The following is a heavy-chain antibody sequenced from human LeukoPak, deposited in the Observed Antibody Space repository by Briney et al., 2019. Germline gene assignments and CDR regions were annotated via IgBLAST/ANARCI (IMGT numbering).Heavy chain of an antibody. CDR2: INPHSGGT. Sequence: GASVTVSCKASGYTFTGYYIHWVRQAPGQGLEWMGWINPHSGGTNYAQKFQGRVTMTRDTSISTAYMELSRLRSDDTAVYYCARVIFRAYFDYSGAFDIWGQGTMVTVSS. CDR1: GYTFTGYY. D-gene: IGHD3-22*01. J-gene: IGHJ3*02. V-gene: IGHV1-2*02. CDR3: ARVIFRAYFDYSGAFDI.